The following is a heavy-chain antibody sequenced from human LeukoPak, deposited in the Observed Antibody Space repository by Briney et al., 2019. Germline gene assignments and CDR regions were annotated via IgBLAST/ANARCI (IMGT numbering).Heavy chain of an antibody. V-gene: IGHV4-30-4*01. Sequence: PSQTLSLTCTVSGGSISSGDYYWSWIRQPPGKGLEWIGYIYYSGSTYYNPSLKSRVTMSVDTSKNQFSLKLSSVTAADTAVYYCARVVVATILTHFDYWGQGTLVTVSS. CDR1: GGSISSGDYY. CDR3: ARVVVATILTHFDY. D-gene: IGHD5-12*01. J-gene: IGHJ4*02. CDR2: IYYSGST.